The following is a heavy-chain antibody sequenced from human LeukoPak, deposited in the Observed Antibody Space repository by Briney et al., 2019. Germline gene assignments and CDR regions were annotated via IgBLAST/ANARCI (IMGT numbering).Heavy chain of an antibody. J-gene: IGHJ3*02. D-gene: IGHD2-21*02. CDR2: IGTAGDT. CDR1: GFTFSSYD. Sequence: SGGSLRLSCAASGFTFSSYDMHWVRQATGKGPEWVSAIGTAGDTYYPGSVKGRFTISRENAKNSLYLQMNSLRAGDTAVYYCARVLGVSVCDCSFAAFDIWGQGTMVTVSS. V-gene: IGHV3-13*01. CDR3: ARVLGVSVCDCSFAAFDI.